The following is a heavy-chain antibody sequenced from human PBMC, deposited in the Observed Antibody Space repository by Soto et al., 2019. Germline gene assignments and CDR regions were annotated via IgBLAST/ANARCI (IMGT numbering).Heavy chain of an antibody. CDR1: GYSFSNYW. CDR3: ARHGSGWVPVAFDI. D-gene: IGHD6-19*01. CDR2: IYPGDSDT. J-gene: IGHJ3*02. Sequence: PGESLKISCKGSGYSFSNYWIGWVRQMPGKGLEWMGIIYPGDSDTRYNPSFQGQVTISADKSISTAYLQWSSLKASDTAMYYCARHGSGWVPVAFDIWGQGTMATVSS. V-gene: IGHV5-51*01.